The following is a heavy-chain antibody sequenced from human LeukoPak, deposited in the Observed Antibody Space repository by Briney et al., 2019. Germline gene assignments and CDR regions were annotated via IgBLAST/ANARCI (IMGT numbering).Heavy chain of an antibody. CDR3: ATGVATAFTY. D-gene: IGHD5-12*01. CDR1: GYTFTGYY. J-gene: IGHJ4*02. V-gene: IGHV1-2*02. CDR2: INPDSGDS. Sequence: ASVTVSCKASGYTFTGYYIHWVRHAPGQGLEWMAFINPDSGDSYSAPKFQGRVTMTRDTSISTASMEVRWLTSDDTAVYYCATGVATAFTYWGQGTLVIVSS.